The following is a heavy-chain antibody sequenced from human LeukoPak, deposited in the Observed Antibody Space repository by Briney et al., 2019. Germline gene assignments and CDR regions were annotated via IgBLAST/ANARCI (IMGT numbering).Heavy chain of an antibody. CDR1: VCTFTSYA. V-gene: IGHV1-69*06. Sequence: ASVKVSCKASVCTFTSYAISWVRQAPGQGLEWMGGIIPIFGTANYAQKFQGRVTITADKSTSTAYMELSSLRSEDTAVYYCARGIPGDAFDIWGQGTMVTVSS. J-gene: IGHJ3*02. CDR2: IIPIFGTA. CDR3: ARGIPGDAFDI.